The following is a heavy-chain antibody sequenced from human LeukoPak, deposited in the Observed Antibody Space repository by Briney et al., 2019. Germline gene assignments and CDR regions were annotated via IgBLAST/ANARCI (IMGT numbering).Heavy chain of an antibody. CDR1: GGSINSYY. Sequence: PSETLSLTCTVSGGSINSYYWSWIRQSPGRGLEWIGYIYYSGSTNYNPSLKSRVTISVDTSKNQFSLKLSSVTAADTAVYYCARGSEYQLPFYGMDVWGQGTTVTVSS. D-gene: IGHD2-2*01. CDR2: IYYSGST. CDR3: ARGSEYQLPFYGMDV. V-gene: IGHV4-59*08. J-gene: IGHJ6*02.